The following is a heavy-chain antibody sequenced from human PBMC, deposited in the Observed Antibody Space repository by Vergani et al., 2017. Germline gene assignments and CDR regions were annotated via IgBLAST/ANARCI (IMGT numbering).Heavy chain of an antibody. V-gene: IGHV4-4*03. Sequence: QVQLQESGPGLVKPPGTLSLTCAVSGDSISSNNCWTWVRQPPGKGLEWIGEICHTEDTKYSPSLKSRVTVSVDESRNLFSLRLNSVTAADTAVYYCATLRYKGWGYYFYYWGQGILVTVSS. CDR3: ATLRYKGWGYYFYY. CDR1: GDSISSNNC. CDR2: ICHTEDT. D-gene: IGHD3-16*01. J-gene: IGHJ4*02.